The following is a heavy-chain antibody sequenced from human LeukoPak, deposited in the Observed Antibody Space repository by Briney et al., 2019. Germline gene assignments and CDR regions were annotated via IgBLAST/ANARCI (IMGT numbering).Heavy chain of an antibody. CDR2: IYHSGST. D-gene: IGHD3-22*01. Sequence: SETLSLTCTVSGGSISSYYWSWIRQPPGKGLEWIGYIYHSGSTYYNPSLKSRVTISVDRSKNQFSLKLSSVTAADTAVYYCASGDYETGAFDIWGQGTMVTVSS. CDR3: ASGDYETGAFDI. J-gene: IGHJ3*02. V-gene: IGHV4-59*12. CDR1: GGSISSYY.